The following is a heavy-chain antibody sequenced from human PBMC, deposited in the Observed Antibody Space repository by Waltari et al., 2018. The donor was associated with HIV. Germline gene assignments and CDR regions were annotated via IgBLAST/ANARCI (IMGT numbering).Heavy chain of an antibody. V-gene: IGHV3-7*01. D-gene: IGHD1-7*01. J-gene: IGHJ4*02. CDR3: AGFFLGRPELDFDY. CDR2: IKGDGSEK. CDR1: GFSFNPHW. Sequence: EVQLVQSGGGLVQPGGSLTVACAASGFSFNPHWMSWIRQAPGKGLDGVANIKGDGSEKFYVDFLEGRFTISRDNAENSVYLQMNSLGAEDTAVYYCAGFFLGRPELDFDYWGQGTLVTVSS.